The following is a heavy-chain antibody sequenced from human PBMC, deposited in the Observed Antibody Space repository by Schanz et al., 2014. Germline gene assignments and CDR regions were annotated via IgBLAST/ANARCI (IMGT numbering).Heavy chain of an antibody. Sequence: VRLVESGGGLVQPGGSLRLSCAASGFRVITNYMTWIRQAPGKGLEWVSYINGGGETTYYADSVRGRFTISRDNAKNSLFLQMNSLRAEDTAKYYCARGNYGMDVWGQGTTVTVSS. CDR1: GFRVITNY. J-gene: IGHJ6*02. CDR3: ARGNYGMDV. CDR2: INGGGETT. V-gene: IGHV3-11*01.